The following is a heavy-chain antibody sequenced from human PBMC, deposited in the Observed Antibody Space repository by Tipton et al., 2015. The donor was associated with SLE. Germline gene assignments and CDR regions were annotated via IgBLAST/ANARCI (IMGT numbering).Heavy chain of an antibody. CDR2: INHRGST. D-gene: IGHD6-6*01. J-gene: IGHJ3*02. CDR1: GGSFSGYY. CDR3: ARGPRASIAARKAFDI. Sequence: TLSLTCAVYGGSFSGYYWSWIRQPPGKGLEWIGEINHRGSTNYNPSLKSQVTISVDTSKNQFSLKLSSVTAADTAVYYCARGPRASIAARKAFDIWGQGTMVTVSS. V-gene: IGHV4-34*01.